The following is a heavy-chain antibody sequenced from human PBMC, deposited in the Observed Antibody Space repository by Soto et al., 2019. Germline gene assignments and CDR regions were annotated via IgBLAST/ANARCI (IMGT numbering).Heavy chain of an antibody. CDR1: GGTFSSYA. D-gene: IGHD3-22*01. CDR3: ARFRGYYDSSGYYRN. Sequence: SVKVSCKASGGTFSSYAISWVRQAPGQGLEWMGGIIPIFGTANYAQKFQGRVTITADESTSTAYMELSSLRSEDTAVYYCARFRGYYDSSGYYRNWGQGTLVTVSS. V-gene: IGHV1-69*13. J-gene: IGHJ4*02. CDR2: IIPIFGTA.